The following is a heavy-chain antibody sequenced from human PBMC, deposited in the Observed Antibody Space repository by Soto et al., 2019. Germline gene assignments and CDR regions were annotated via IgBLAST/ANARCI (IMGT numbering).Heavy chain of an antibody. V-gene: IGHV1-3*01. CDR3: ARAYSSGWYQVVY. CDR1: GYTFTSYA. CDR2: INAGNGNT. Sequence: ASVKVSCKASGYTFTSYAMHWVRQAPGQRLEWMGWINAGNGNTKYSQKFQGRVTITRDTSASTAYMELSSLRSEDTAVYYCARAYSSGWYQVVYWGQGTLVTVSS. J-gene: IGHJ4*02. D-gene: IGHD6-19*01.